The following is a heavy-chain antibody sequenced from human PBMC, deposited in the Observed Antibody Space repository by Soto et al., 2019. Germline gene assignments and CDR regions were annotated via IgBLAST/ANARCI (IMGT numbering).Heavy chain of an antibody. J-gene: IGHJ4*02. CDR1: GGYISSYY. CDR2: IYTSGNT. D-gene: IGHD3-16*02. CDR3: ARGNSPVNVY. Sequence: SETLSLTCTVSGGYISSYYWSWIRQPAGKGLEWIARIYTSGNTNYNPSLQSRVTISMDTSKNQLSLKLTSMTAADTAVYYCARGNSPVNVYWGQGTQVTVSS. V-gene: IGHV4-4*07.